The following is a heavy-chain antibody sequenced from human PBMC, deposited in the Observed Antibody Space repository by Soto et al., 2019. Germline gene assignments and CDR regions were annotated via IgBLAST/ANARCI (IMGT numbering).Heavy chain of an antibody. CDR1: GFTFSTAA. V-gene: IGHV3-30-3*01. Sequence: QVHLVESGGGVVQPGRSLRLSCAASGFTFSTAAMHWVRQASGKGLEWVALISSDGSIKYYAGFVKGRFTISRDSSKNAVFLQMNSLKADDTAVYFCARARGFSYGSRFDSWGQGTLVTVSA. CDR2: ISSDGSIK. D-gene: IGHD5-18*01. J-gene: IGHJ4*02. CDR3: ARARGFSYGSRFDS.